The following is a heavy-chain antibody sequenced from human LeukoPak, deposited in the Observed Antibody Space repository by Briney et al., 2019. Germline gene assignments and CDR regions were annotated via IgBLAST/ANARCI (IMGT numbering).Heavy chain of an antibody. D-gene: IGHD3-16*01. CDR2: ISSSSDYT. CDR1: GFTFSDYY. V-gene: IGHV3-11*05. Sequence: PGGSLRLSCAASGFTFSDYYMTWIRQAPGKGLEWVSYISSSSDYTNYADSVKGRFTISGDNAKNSLYLQVNSLRAEDTAVYYCARGGGSNYFDHWGQGTLVTVSS. CDR3: ARGGGSNYFDH. J-gene: IGHJ4*02.